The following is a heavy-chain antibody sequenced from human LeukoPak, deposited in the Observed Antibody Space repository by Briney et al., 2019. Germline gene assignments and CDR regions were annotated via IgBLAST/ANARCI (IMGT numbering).Heavy chain of an antibody. CDR1: GYTFTGYY. D-gene: IGHD3-10*02. V-gene: IGHV1-2*02. Sequence: ASVKVSCKASGYTFTGYYMHWVRQAPGQGLEWMGWINPNSGGTNYAQKFQGRVTMTRDTSISTAYMELSRLRSDDTAVYYCARALRYIRNWFDPWGQGTLVTVSS. CDR3: ARALRYIRNWFDP. CDR2: INPNSGGT. J-gene: IGHJ5*02.